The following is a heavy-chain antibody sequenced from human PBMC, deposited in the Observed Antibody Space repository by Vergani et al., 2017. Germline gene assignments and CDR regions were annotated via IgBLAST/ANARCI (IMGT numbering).Heavy chain of an antibody. Sequence: QVQLVQSGAEVKKPGSSVKVSCKASGGTFSSYTISWVRQAPGQGLEWMGRIIPILGIANYAQKFQGRVTITADTSTSTAYMELRSLRSDDTAVYYCARDMGYSSSSGDYWGQGTLVTVSS. J-gene: IGHJ4*02. CDR2: IIPILGIA. CDR1: GGTFSSYT. D-gene: IGHD6-6*01. CDR3: ARDMGYSSSSGDY. V-gene: IGHV1-69*08.